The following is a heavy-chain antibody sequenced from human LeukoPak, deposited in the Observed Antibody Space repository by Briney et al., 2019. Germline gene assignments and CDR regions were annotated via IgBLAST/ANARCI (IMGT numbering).Heavy chain of an antibody. CDR3: ARDPFTAVAGFPT. J-gene: IGHJ5*02. CDR1: GGSFSGYY. D-gene: IGHD6-19*01. Sequence: SETLSLTCAVYGGSFSGYYWSWIRQPPGKGLEWIGEINHSGSTNYNPSLKSRVTISVDTSKNQFSLKLSSVTAADTAVYYCARDPFTAVAGFPTWGQGTLVTVSS. V-gene: IGHV4-34*01. CDR2: INHSGST.